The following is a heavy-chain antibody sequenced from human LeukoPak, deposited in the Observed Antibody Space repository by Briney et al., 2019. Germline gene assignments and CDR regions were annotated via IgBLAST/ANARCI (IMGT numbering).Heavy chain of an antibody. V-gene: IGHV3-33*01. CDR2: IWYDGSKK. Sequence: PGGSLRLSCAASGFAFRTHGMHWVRQAPGKGLEWVAVIWYDGSKKYYADSVKGRFTISRDNSKNTLDLQMNSLRVEDTALYYCARMSASYLDCWGQGTLVSVSS. CDR1: GFAFRTHG. D-gene: IGHD3-3*01. CDR3: ARMSASYLDC. J-gene: IGHJ4*02.